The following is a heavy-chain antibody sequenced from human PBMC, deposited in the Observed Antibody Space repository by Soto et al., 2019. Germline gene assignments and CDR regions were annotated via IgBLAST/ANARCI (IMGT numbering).Heavy chain of an antibody. D-gene: IGHD3-16*02. V-gene: IGHV3-11*06. J-gene: IGHJ4*02. Sequence: QVQLVESGGGLVKPGGSLRLSCAASGFTFSDYYMSWIRQAPGKGLEWVSYISSSSSYTNYADSVKGRFTISRDNAKNSLYLQMNSLRAEDTAVYYCARFHMVYDYVWGSYRYTPFDYWGQGTLVTVSS. CDR3: ARFHMVYDYVWGSYRYTPFDY. CDR2: ISSSSSYT. CDR1: GFTFSDYY.